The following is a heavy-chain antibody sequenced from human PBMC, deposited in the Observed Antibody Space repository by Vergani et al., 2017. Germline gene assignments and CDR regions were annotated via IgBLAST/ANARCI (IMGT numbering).Heavy chain of an antibody. CDR2: IYYSGST. D-gene: IGHD1-26*01. J-gene: IGHJ4*02. Sequence: QLQLQESGPGLVKPSETLSLTCTVSGGSISSSSYYWGWIRQPPGKGLEWIGSIYYSGSTYYNPSLKSRVTISVDTSKNQFSLKLSSVTAADTAVYYCATRRGGYCFDYWGQGTLVTVSS. CDR3: ATRRGGYCFDY. V-gene: IGHV4-39*01. CDR1: GGSISSSSYY.